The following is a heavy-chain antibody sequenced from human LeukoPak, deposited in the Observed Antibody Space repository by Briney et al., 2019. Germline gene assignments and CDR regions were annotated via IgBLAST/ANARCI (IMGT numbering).Heavy chain of an antibody. Sequence: VASVKVSCKASGYTFTSYGISWVRQAPGQGLEWMGWISPYNGNTNYAQKLQGRVTMTTETSTSTVYMELRSLRSDDTAIYYCARDRGYSVYDRNDYWGQGTLVTVSS. V-gene: IGHV1-18*01. CDR3: ARDRGYSVYDRNDY. D-gene: IGHD5/OR15-5a*01. J-gene: IGHJ4*02. CDR1: GYTFTSYG. CDR2: ISPYNGNT.